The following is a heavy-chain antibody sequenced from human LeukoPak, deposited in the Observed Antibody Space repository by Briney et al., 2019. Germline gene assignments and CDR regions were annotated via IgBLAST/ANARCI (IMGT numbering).Heavy chain of an antibody. CDR3: ARSIPVAGIS. CDR2: IYYSGST. CDR1: GGSISSYY. J-gene: IGHJ4*02. V-gene: IGHV4-39*01. Sequence: SETLSLTCTVSGGSISSYYWGWIRRPPGKGLEWIGSIYYSGSTYYNPSLESRVTISIDTSKNQFSLKLSSVTAADTAVYYCARSIPVAGISWGQGTLVTVSS. D-gene: IGHD6-19*01.